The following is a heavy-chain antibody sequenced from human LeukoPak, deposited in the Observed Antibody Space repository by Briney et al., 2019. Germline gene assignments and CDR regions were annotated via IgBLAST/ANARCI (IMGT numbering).Heavy chain of an antibody. CDR1: GGSFSGYY. CDR3: AKGYCRGNSCYDDRGAFDY. Sequence: PSETLSLTCAVYGGSFSGYYWSWIRQPPGKGLEWIGEINHSGGTNYNPSLKSRVTISVDTSKNQFPLKLSSVTAADTAVYYCAKGYCRGNSCYDDRGAFDYWGQGTLVTVSS. V-gene: IGHV4-34*01. D-gene: IGHD2-2*01. CDR2: INHSGGT. J-gene: IGHJ4*02.